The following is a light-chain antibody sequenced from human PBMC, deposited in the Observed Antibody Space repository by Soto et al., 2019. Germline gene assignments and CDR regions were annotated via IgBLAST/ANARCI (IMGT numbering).Light chain of an antibody. CDR3: SSYTTSSTVV. Sequence: QSVLAQPASVSGSPGQSITISCTGSSSDVGGYDFVYWYQQHPGKVPKLMIYDVSDRPSGVSDRFSGSKSGNTASLTISGLQAEDEADYYCSSYTTSSTVVFGGGTTLTVL. V-gene: IGLV2-14*03. CDR2: DVS. CDR1: SSDVGGYDF. J-gene: IGLJ2*01.